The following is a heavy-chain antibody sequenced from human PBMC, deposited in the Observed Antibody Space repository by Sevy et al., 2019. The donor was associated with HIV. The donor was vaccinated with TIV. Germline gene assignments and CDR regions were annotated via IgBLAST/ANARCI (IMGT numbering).Heavy chain of an antibody. CDR3: ARTGAYADTYPYDDGMDV. CDR2: INQEGKEK. Sequence: GGSLRLSCVASEFSFKSYWMSWVRQAPGKGLEGVANINQEGKEKHYVGSVKGRFTISRDNGKNSMYLQMNSLRVEDTAVYYCARTGAYADTYPYDDGMDVWGQGTTVTVSS. J-gene: IGHJ6*02. D-gene: IGHD5-12*01. CDR1: EFSFKSYW. V-gene: IGHV3-7*03.